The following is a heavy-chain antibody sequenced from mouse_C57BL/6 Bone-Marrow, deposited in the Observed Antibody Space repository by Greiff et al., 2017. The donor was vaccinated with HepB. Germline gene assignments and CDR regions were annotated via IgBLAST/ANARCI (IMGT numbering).Heavy chain of an antibody. V-gene: IGHV5-4*03. J-gene: IGHJ3*01. CDR1: GFTFSSYA. CDR3: ARRYGNYGFAY. Sequence: EVMLVESGGGLVKPGGSLKLSCAASGFTFSSYAMSWVRQTPEKRLEWVATISDGGSYTYYPDNVKGRFPISRDNAKNNLYLQMSHLKSEDTAMYYCARRYGNYGFAYWGQGTLVTVSA. D-gene: IGHD2-1*01. CDR2: ISDGGSYT.